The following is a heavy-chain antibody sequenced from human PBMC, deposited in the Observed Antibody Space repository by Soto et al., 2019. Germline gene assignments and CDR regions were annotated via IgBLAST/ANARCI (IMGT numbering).Heavy chain of an antibody. J-gene: IGHJ4*02. V-gene: IGHV1-24*01. CDR3: ATYRISSSSWYRGVPEPLDY. CDR1: GYTLTELS. CDR2: FDPEDGET. D-gene: IGHD6-13*01. Sequence: ASVKVSCKVSGYTLTELSMHWVRQAPGKGLEWMGGFDPEDGETIYAQKFQGRVTMTEDTSTDTAYMELSSLRSEDTAVYYCATYRISSSSWYRGVPEPLDYWGQGTLVTVSS.